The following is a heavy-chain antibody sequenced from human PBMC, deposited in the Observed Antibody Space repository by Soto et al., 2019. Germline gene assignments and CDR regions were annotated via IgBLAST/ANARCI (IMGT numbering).Heavy chain of an antibody. J-gene: IGHJ3*02. Sequence: PSETLSLTCVVSGGSFSTYYYNWIRQSPGKGLEWIGEINHSGSNNYSPSLKSRVTMSLDTSKNQFSLKLTSVTAADTAVYYCARGWSNDWQDAYYIWSQRTMVTVSS. CDR1: GGSFSTYY. CDR2: INHSGSN. CDR3: ARGWSNDWQDAYYI. V-gene: IGHV4-34*01. D-gene: IGHD1-1*01.